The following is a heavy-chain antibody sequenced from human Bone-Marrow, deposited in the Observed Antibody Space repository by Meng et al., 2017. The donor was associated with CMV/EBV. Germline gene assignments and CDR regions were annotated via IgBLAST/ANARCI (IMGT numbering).Heavy chain of an antibody. D-gene: IGHD3-3*01. V-gene: IGHV4-59*01. CDR2: IYYSGST. Sequence: SETLSLTCTVSGGSISNSYWNWIRQPPGKGLEWIGYIYYSGSTNYNPSLKSRVTISVDTSKNQFSLKLSSVTAADTAVYYCARGDFWSGYYTNYYYCGMDVWGQGTTVTVSS. CDR3: ARGDFWSGYYTNYYYCGMDV. CDR1: GGSISNSY. J-gene: IGHJ6*02.